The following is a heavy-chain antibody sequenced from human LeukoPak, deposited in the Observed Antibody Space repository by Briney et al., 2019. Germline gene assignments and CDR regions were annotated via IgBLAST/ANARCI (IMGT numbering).Heavy chain of an antibody. J-gene: IGHJ3*02. CDR3: ARDGGYYGSGTGAFDI. V-gene: IGHV3-74*01. Sequence: GGSLRLSCAASGFTFSSYEMNWVRQAPGKGLVWVSRINSDGTTTTYADSVKGRFTVSRDNAKNTLYLQMNSLRAEDTAVYYCARDGGYYGSGTGAFDIWGQGTMVTVSS. D-gene: IGHD3-10*01. CDR1: GFTFSSYE. CDR2: INSDGTTT.